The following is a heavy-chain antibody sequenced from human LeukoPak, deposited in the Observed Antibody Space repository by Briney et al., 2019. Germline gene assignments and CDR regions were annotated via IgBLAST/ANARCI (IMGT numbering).Heavy chain of an antibody. D-gene: IGHD3-3*01. Sequence: ASVKVSCKAPGYTFTSYYMHWVRQAPGQGLEWMGIINPSGGSTSYAQKFQGRVTMTRDMSTSTVYMELSSLRSEDTAVYYCARGPPLRFLEWLDYYYYMDVWGKGTTVTVSS. CDR3: ARGPPLRFLEWLDYYYYMDV. CDR1: GYTFTSYY. CDR2: INPSGGST. V-gene: IGHV1-46*01. J-gene: IGHJ6*03.